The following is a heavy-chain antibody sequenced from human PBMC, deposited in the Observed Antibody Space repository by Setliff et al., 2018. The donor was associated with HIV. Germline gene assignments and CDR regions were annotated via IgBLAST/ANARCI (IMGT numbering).Heavy chain of an antibody. CDR3: ARDRVEAERGAFDI. J-gene: IGHJ3*02. V-gene: IGHV3-30*01. Sequence: SCAASGFTFSSYSFHWARQAPGKGLEWVTVISHDGNNKFYADSVKGRFTISRDNSKDTVSLQMTSLTSDDTAMYYCARDRVEAERGAFDIWGQGTMVTVSS. CDR2: ISHDGNNK. D-gene: IGHD1-26*01. CDR1: GFTFSSYS.